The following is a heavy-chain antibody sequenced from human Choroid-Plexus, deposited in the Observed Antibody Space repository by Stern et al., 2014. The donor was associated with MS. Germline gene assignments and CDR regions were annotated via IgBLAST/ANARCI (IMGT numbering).Heavy chain of an antibody. CDR1: GYIFTGYY. CDR2: INPTTGGT. CDR3: ARDQRGITIFGVVTDYYYLGMDV. Sequence: QVQLVQSGAEVKKPGASVKVSCKTSGYIFTGYYIHWVRQAPGQGLEWMAWINPTTGGTTDAQKLQGRGAMSRDTSISTAYVELSSLTSDDTAVYYCARDQRGITIFGVVTDYYYLGMDVWGQGTTVTVSS. D-gene: IGHD3-3*01. J-gene: IGHJ6*02. V-gene: IGHV1-2*02.